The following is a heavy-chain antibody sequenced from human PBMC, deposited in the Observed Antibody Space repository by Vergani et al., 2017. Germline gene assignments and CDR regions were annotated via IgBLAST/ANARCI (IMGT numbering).Heavy chain of an antibody. Sequence: EVELGQSGREVRTPGVSLTISCKVSVYIFGNYWIGWVRQLPGKGLEWMGIIYPADSDTRYSPYFQGQVTISADKCISTAFLQWDSLRAPDTALYYCARHPTYTYSWSQGTLVTISS. V-gene: IGHV5-51*01. J-gene: IGHJ4*02. CDR1: VYIFGNYW. CDR2: IYPADSDT. CDR3: ARHPTYTYS.